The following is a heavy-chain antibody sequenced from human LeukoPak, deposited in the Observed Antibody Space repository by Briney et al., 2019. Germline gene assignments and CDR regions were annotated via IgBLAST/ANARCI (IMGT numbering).Heavy chain of an antibody. Sequence: SETLSLTCAVSGGSVSSGGFSWSWIRQPPGKGLEWIGYMYHGGSTYYNPSLESRVTISVDRSKNQFSLKLTSVTAADTAVYYCARGWGYFDYWGQGTLVTVSS. CDR3: ARGWGYFDY. CDR1: GGSVSSGGFS. D-gene: IGHD7-27*01. CDR2: MYHGGST. J-gene: IGHJ4*02. V-gene: IGHV4-30-2*01.